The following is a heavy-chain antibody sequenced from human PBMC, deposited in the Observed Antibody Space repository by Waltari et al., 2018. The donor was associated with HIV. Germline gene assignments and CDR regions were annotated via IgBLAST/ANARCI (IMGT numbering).Heavy chain of an antibody. D-gene: IGHD3-22*01. Sequence: QVQLQQWGAGLLKPSETLSLTCAVSGGSFSAYYWIWIRQTPGKGLAGIGEINQSRNIHQSPSLKSRLTISVDPSKNQFSLKMTSMTAADTAVYYCARGSPTLQFYDDFSGYLDAFDVWGHGTMVTVSS. V-gene: IGHV4-34*01. CDR3: ARGSPTLQFYDDFSGYLDAFDV. CDR1: GGSFSAYY. J-gene: IGHJ3*01. CDR2: INQSRNI.